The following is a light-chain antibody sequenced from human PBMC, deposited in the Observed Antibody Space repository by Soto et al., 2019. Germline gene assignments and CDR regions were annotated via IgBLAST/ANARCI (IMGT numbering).Light chain of an antibody. CDR2: GNS. V-gene: IGLV1-40*01. J-gene: IGLJ1*01. Sequence: QYVLTQPPSVSGAPGQRVTIACTGSSSNIGAGYDVHWYQQLPGTAPNLLISGNSNRPSGVPDRFAGSKSGTSASLAITGLQAEDEADYYCQSYDSSLSGFYVFGTGTKLTVL. CDR1: SSNIGAGYD. CDR3: QSYDSSLSGFYV.